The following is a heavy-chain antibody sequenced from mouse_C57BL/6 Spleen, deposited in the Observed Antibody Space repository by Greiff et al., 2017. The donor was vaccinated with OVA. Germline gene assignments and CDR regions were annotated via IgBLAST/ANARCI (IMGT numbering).Heavy chain of an antibody. V-gene: IGHV1-76*01. CDR2: IYPGSGNT. J-gene: IGHJ3*01. CDR3: ARNYGYDGLFAY. CDR1: GYTFTDYY. Sequence: VQGVESGAELVRPGASVKLSCKASGYTFTDYYINWVKQRPGQGLEWIARIYPGSGNTYYNEKFKGKATLTAEKSSSTAYMQLSSLTSEDSAVYFCARNYGYDGLFAYWGQGTLVTVSA. D-gene: IGHD2-2*01.